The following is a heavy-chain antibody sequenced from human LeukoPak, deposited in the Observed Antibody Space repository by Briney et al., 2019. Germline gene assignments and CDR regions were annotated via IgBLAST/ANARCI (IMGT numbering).Heavy chain of an antibody. CDR2: IYTSGST. CDR1: GGSISSYY. D-gene: IGHD3-22*01. CDR3: ARAVDDSSGYYYYYYYMDV. J-gene: IGHJ6*03. V-gene: IGHV4-4*07. Sequence: SETLSLTCTVSGGSISSYYWSWIRQPAGKGLEWIGRIYTSGSTNYNPSLKSRVTISVDTSKNQFSLKLSSVTAADTAVYYCARAVDDSSGYYYYYYYMDVWGKGTTVTISS.